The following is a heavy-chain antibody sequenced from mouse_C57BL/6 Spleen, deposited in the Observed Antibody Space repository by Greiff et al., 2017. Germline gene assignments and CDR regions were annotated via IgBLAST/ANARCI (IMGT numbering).Heavy chain of an antibody. D-gene: IGHD2-3*01. CDR3: ARSRIYDGYWGVMDD. CDR2: INPSSGYT. CDR1: GYTFTSYT. V-gene: IGHV1-4*01. J-gene: IGHJ4*01. Sequence: VKLMESGAELARPGASVKMSCKASGYTFTSYTMHWVKQRPGQGLEWIGYINPSSGYTKYNQKFKDKATLTADKSSSTAYMQLSSLTSEDSAVYYCARSRIYDGYWGVMDDCGQGTSVTVSS.